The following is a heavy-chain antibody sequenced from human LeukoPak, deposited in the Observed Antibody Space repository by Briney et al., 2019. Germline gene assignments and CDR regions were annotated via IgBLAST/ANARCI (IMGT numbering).Heavy chain of an antibody. CDR1: GYTFTSYG. CDR2: ISAYNGNT. CDR3: ARDVSYYHYYYGMDV. Sequence: ASVKVSCKASGYTFTSYGISWVRQAPGQGLEWMGWISAYNGNTNYAQKLQGRVTMTTDTSTSTAYMELRSLRSADTAVYYCARDVSYYHYYYGMDVWGQGTTVTVSS. V-gene: IGHV1-18*01. J-gene: IGHJ6*02. D-gene: IGHD3-10*01.